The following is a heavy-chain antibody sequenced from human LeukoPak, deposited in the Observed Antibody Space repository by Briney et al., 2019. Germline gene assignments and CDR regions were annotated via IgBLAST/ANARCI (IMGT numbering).Heavy chain of an antibody. CDR2: INSDGSST. D-gene: IGHD3-16*01. J-gene: IGHJ4*02. CDR1: GFTFSRYW. Sequence: PGGSLRLSCAASGFTFSRYWMHWVRQAPGKGLVWVSRINSDGSSTSYADSVKGRFTISRDNAKNTLYLQMNSLRAEDTAVYYCARALHRGDYVWGSIDFDYWGQGTLVTVSS. CDR3: ARALHRGDYVWGSIDFDY. V-gene: IGHV3-74*01.